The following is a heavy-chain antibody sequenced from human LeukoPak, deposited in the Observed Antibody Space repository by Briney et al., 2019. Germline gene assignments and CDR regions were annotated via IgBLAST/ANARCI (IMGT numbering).Heavy chain of an antibody. CDR3: ASNDFWSGSSS. D-gene: IGHD3-3*01. Sequence: SETLSLTCTVSGGSISSYYWSWIRQPPGKGLEWIGYIYYSGSTNYNPSLKSRVTISVDTSKNQFSLKLSSVTAADTAVYYCASNDFWSGSSSWGQGTLVIVSS. J-gene: IGHJ4*02. CDR2: IYYSGST. CDR1: GGSISSYY. V-gene: IGHV4-59*01.